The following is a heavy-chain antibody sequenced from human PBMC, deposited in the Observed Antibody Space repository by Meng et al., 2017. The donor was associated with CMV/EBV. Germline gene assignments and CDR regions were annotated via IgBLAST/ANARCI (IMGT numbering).Heavy chain of an antibody. J-gene: IGHJ6*02. D-gene: IGHD6-19*01. CDR2: INPNSGGT. CDR3: AIEKGGAGKDYYYGMDV. Sequence: ASVKVSCKASGYTFTGYYMHWVRQAPGQGLEWMGWINPNSGGTNYAQKFQGRVTMTRDTSISTAYMELRRLRSDDTAVYYCAIEKGGAGKDYYYGMDVWGQGTTVTVSS. CDR1: GYTFTGYY. V-gene: IGHV1-2*02.